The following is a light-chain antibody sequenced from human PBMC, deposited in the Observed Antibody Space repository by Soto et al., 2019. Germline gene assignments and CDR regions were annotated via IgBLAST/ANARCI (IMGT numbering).Light chain of an antibody. CDR2: GAS. CDR3: QQYGNSPST. V-gene: IGKV3-20*01. J-gene: IGKJ1*01. Sequence: EIVLMQSPGTLSLSPGERATLSCRASQSVSSNFLAWYQQKPGQAPRLLIYGASNRATDIPDRFSGSGSGTDFTLTISRLEPEDFAVYFCQQYGNSPSTFGQGTKVEIK. CDR1: QSVSSNF.